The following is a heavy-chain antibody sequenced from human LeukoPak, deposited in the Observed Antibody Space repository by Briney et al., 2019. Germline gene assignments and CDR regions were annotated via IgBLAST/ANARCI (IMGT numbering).Heavy chain of an antibody. V-gene: IGHV3-23*01. CDR2: ISGSGGST. J-gene: IGHJ4*02. Sequence: GGSLRLSCAASGFTFSSYAMSWVRQAPGKGLEWVSAISGSGGSTYYADSVKGRFTISRDNSKNTLYLQMNSLRAEDTAVYYCAKDRVYSSSWYRFDYWGQGTLVTVPS. D-gene: IGHD6-13*01. CDR3: AKDRVYSSSWYRFDY. CDR1: GFTFSSYA.